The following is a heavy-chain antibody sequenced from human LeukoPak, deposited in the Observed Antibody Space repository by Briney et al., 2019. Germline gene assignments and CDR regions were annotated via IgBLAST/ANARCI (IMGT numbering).Heavy chain of an antibody. D-gene: IGHD3-10*01. CDR2: IRNKANSYTT. Sequence: GGSLRLSCAVSGFTFSDHHMDWVRQAPGKGLEWVGRIRNKANSYTTEYAASVKGRFTVSRDDSKNSLYLQLNSLKTEDTAVYYCARDGFYGSGSYYPHDTFLYNWFDPWGQGTLVTVSS. CDR1: GFTFSDHH. V-gene: IGHV3-72*01. J-gene: IGHJ5*02. CDR3: ARDGFYGSGSYYPHDTFLYNWFDP.